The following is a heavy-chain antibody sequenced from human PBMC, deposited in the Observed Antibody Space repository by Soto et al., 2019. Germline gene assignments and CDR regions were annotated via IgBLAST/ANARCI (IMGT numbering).Heavy chain of an antibody. CDR2: IYYSGST. CDR1: GGSISSGDYY. J-gene: IGHJ5*02. V-gene: IGHV4-30-4*01. Sequence: SETLSLTCTVSGGSISSGDYYWSWIRQPPGKGLEWIGYIYYSGSTYYNPSLKSRVTISVDTSKNQFSLKLSSVTAADTAVYYCARSGGGSNWFDPWGQGTLVTVSS. CDR3: ARSGGGSNWFDP. D-gene: IGHD2-15*01.